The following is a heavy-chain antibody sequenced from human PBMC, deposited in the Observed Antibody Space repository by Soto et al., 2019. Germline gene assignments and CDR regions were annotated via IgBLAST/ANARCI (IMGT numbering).Heavy chain of an antibody. V-gene: IGHV4-34*01. D-gene: IGHD1-1*01. CDR2: IHHSGRI. CDR1: GGSLSGYY. CDR3: SRGGDAYKAGNY. Sequence: QVQLQQWGAGLLKPSETLSLTCAVYGGSLSGYYWTWIRRPPGKGLEWLGEIHHSGRINYNSSLKSRVTISADTSKNQFFLKLSSVTAADTAVYYCSRGGDAYKAGNYWGQGTLVTVAS. J-gene: IGHJ4*02.